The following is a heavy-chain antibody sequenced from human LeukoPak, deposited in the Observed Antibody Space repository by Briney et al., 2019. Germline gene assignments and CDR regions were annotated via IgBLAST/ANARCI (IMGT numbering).Heavy chain of an antibody. Sequence: SQTLSLTCAISGDSVSSNSANWNWIRQSPSRGLEWLGRTYYRSKWNNDYAVSVKSRITINPDTAKNQFSLQLKSVPPEDTAVYYCARSPEAYDSCGCDYWGRGALVTVSS. CDR1: GDSVSSNSAN. D-gene: IGHD3-22*01. V-gene: IGHV6-1*01. CDR3: ARSPEAYDSCGCDY. J-gene: IGHJ4*02. CDR2: TYYRSKWNN.